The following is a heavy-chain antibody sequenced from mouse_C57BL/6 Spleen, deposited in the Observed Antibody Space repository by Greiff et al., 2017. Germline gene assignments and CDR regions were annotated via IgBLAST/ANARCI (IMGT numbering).Heavy chain of an antibody. CDR3: ARSLITSVQGFFDY. Sequence: QVQLKESGAELVKPGASVKISCKASGYAFSSYWMNWVKQRPGKGLEWIGQIYPGDGDTNYNGKFKGKATLTADKSSSTAYMQLSSLTSEDSAVYFFARSLITSVQGFFDYWGQGTTLTVSS. D-gene: IGHD1-1*01. CDR2: IYPGDGDT. V-gene: IGHV1-80*01. CDR1: GYAFSSYW. J-gene: IGHJ2*01.